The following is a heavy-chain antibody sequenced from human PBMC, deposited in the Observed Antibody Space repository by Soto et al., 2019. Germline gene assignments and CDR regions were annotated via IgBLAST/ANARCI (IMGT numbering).Heavy chain of an antibody. CDR3: AREGMGMVRGVIISGWFDP. J-gene: IGHJ5*02. Sequence: QVQLVQSGAEVKKPGASVKVSCKASGYTFTSYAMHWVRQAPGQRLEWMGWINAGNGNTKYSQKFQGRVTITRDTSASTAYMERSSLRSEDTAVYYCAREGMGMVRGVIISGWFDPWGQGTLVTVSS. CDR1: GYTFTSYA. D-gene: IGHD3-10*01. V-gene: IGHV1-3*01. CDR2: INAGNGNT.